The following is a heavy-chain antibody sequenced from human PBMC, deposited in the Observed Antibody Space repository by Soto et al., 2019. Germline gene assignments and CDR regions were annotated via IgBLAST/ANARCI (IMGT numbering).Heavy chain of an antibody. CDR1: GFTFSSYA. CDR3: AKPQGDFRFLEWLSPSEYGMDV. V-gene: IGHV3-23*01. Sequence: GGSLRLSCAASGFTFSSYAMSWVRQAPGKGLEWVSAISGSGGSTYYADSVKGRFTISRDNSKNTLYLQMNSLRAEDTAVYYCAKPQGDFRFLEWLSPSEYGMDVWGQGTTVTVSS. D-gene: IGHD3-3*01. J-gene: IGHJ6*02. CDR2: ISGSGGST.